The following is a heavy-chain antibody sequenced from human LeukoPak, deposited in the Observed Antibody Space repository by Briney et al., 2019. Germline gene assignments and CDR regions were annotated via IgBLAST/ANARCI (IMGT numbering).Heavy chain of an antibody. CDR3: ARFFDNSQKHVVFDM. V-gene: IGHV3-33*01. J-gene: IGHJ3*02. CDR1: GFTLSNYG. CDR2: IWYDGSDK. Sequence: GRSLRLSCAASGFTLSNYGMHWVRQAPGKGLEWVAVIWYDGSDKYYADSVKGRFTISRDNSKNTLYVQMNSLRVEDTAVYHCARFFDNSQKHVVFDMGAKGKMVPVSS. D-gene: IGHD3-9*01.